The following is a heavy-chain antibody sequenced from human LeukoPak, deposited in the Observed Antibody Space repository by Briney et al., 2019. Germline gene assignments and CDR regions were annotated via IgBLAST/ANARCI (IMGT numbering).Heavy chain of an antibody. V-gene: IGHV4-34*01. D-gene: IGHD3-10*01. Sequence: SETLSLTCAVYGGSFSGYYWSWIRQPPGKGLEWIGEINHSGSTNYNPSLKSRVTISVDTSKNQFSLKLSSVTAAVTAVYYCARGLRFGHFYYYYGMDVWGQGTTVTVFS. J-gene: IGHJ6*02. CDR2: INHSGST. CDR1: GGSFSGYY. CDR3: ARGLRFGHFYYYYGMDV.